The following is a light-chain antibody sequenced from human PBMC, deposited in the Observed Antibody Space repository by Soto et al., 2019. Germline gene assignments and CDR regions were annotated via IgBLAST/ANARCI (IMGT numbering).Light chain of an antibody. Sequence: EIVLTQSPGTLSLSPGERATLSCRASQSVSNNYLAWYQQKPGQAPRLLIYGASNRATGIPDRFNGSGSGTVFTLTISSLQSDDFAVYYCQQYLDWPRTFGQGTKVDIK. CDR1: QSVSNNY. CDR2: GAS. J-gene: IGKJ1*01. V-gene: IGKV3-20*01. CDR3: QQYLDWPRT.